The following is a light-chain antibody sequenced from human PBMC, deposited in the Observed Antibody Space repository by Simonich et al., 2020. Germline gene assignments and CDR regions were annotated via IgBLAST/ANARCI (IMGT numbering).Light chain of an antibody. Sequence: QSALTQPASVSGSPGQSITISCTGTSSDVGDYNLVSWYQQHPGKAPKLMIYEGSKRPSGVSNRFSGSKSGNTASLTISGLQAEDEADYYCCSYAGSSTFGVFGGGTKLTVL. V-gene: IGLV2-23*03. CDR2: EGS. CDR3: CSYAGSSTFGV. J-gene: IGLJ3*02. CDR1: SSDVGDYNL.